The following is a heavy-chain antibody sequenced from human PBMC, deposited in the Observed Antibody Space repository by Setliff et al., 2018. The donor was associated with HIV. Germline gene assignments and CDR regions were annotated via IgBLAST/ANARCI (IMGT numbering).Heavy chain of an antibody. D-gene: IGHD2-15*01. V-gene: IGHV4-38-2*01. CDR2: VYHTGST. CDR3: ASSPAWRSDSGLHTFDY. J-gene: IGHJ4*02. Sequence: RDPPGEGLEWIGSVYHTGSTYYNPSLKSRVTMSADTSKNQFSLKLSPVTAADTAVYYCASSPAWRSDSGLHTFDYWGQGTLVTVSS.